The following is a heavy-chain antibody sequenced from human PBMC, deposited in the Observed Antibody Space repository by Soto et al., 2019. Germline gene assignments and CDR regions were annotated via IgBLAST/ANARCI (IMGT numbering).Heavy chain of an antibody. V-gene: IGHV3-30-3*01. Sequence: GGSLRLSCAASGFTFSSYAMHWVRQAPGKGLEWVAVISYDGSNKYYADSVKGRFTISRDNSKNKLYLQMNSLRAEDTAVYYCARDRSAIYYYGMDVWGQGTTVTVSS. D-gene: IGHD2-2*01. J-gene: IGHJ6*02. CDR2: ISYDGSNK. CDR1: GFTFSSYA. CDR3: ARDRSAIYYYGMDV.